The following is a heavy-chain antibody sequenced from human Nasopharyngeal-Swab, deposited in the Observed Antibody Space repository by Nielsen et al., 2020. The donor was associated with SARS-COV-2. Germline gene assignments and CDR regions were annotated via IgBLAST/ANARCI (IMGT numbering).Heavy chain of an antibody. CDR2: ISYDGSNK. J-gene: IGHJ4*02. D-gene: IGHD1-26*01. CDR3: ARDRVSGSYVDY. V-gene: IGHV3-30-3*01. Sequence: WIRQPPGKGLEWVAVISYDGSNKYYADSVEGRFTISRDNSKNTLYLQMNSLRAEDTAVYYCARDRVSGSYVDYWGQGTLVTVSS.